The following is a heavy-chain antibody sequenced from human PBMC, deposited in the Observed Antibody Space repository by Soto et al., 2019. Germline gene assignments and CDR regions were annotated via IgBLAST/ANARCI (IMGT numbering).Heavy chain of an antibody. D-gene: IGHD6-6*01. CDR3: ARDLSSSDYYGMDV. Sequence: GGSLRLSCAASGFTFSSYAMHWVRQAPGKGLEWVAVISYDGSNKYYADSVKGRFTISRDNSKNTLYLQMNSLGAEDTAVYYRARDLSSSDYYGMDVWGQGTTVTV. V-gene: IGHV3-30-3*01. CDR1: GFTFSSYA. CDR2: ISYDGSNK. J-gene: IGHJ6*02.